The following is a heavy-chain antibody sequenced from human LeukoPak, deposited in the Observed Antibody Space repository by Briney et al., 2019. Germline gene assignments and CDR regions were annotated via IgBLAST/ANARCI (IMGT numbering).Heavy chain of an antibody. D-gene: IGHD3-3*01. J-gene: IGHJ4*02. CDR2: INPSGGST. V-gene: IGHV1-46*01. CDR1: GYTFTSYY. Sequence: ASVKVSCXASGYTFTSYYMHWVRQAHGQGLEWMGIINPSGGSTSYAQKFQGRVTMTRDTSTSTVYMELSSLRSEDTAVYYCARDPYYDFWSGYLFDYWGQGTLVTVSS. CDR3: ARDPYYDFWSGYLFDY.